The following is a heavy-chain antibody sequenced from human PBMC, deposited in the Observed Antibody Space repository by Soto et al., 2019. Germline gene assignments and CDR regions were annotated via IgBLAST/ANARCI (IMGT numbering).Heavy chain of an antibody. J-gene: IGHJ5*02. CDR1: GGSFSGYY. CDR3: ARPKPYYYGSGSRIFDP. CDR2: INHSGST. V-gene: IGHV4-34*01. D-gene: IGHD3-10*01. Sequence: PSETLSLTCAVYGGSFSGYYWSWIRQPPGKGLEWIGEINHSGSTNYNPSLKSRVTISVDTSKNQFSLKLSSVTAADTAVYYCARPKPYYYGSGSRIFDPWGQGTLVTVSS.